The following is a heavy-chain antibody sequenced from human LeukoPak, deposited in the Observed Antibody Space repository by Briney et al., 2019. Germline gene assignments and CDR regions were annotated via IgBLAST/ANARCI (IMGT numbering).Heavy chain of an antibody. J-gene: IGHJ6*02. CDR3: ATKGGYDSPNYYYYYGMDV. V-gene: IGHV1-69*13. CDR1: GGTFSSYA. CDR2: IIPIFGTA. D-gene: IGHD5-12*01. Sequence: SVKVSCKASGGTFSSYAISWVRRAPGQGLEWMGGIIPIFGTANYAQKFQGRVTITADESTSTAYMELSSLRSEDTAVYHCATKGGYDSPNYYYYYGMDVWGQGTTVTVSS.